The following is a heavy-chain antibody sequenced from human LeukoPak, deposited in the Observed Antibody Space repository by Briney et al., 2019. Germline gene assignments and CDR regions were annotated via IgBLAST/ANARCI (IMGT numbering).Heavy chain of an antibody. CDR3: ARGFRSGSPFDY. J-gene: IGHJ4*02. V-gene: IGHV3-30*02. Sequence: GGSLRLSCAASGFTFSSYGMHWVRQAPGKGLEWVAFIRYDGSNKYYADSVKGRFTISRDNSKNTLYLQMYSLRAEDTAVYYCARGFRSGSPFDYWGQGTLVTVSS. D-gene: IGHD1-26*01. CDR2: IRYDGSNK. CDR1: GFTFSSYG.